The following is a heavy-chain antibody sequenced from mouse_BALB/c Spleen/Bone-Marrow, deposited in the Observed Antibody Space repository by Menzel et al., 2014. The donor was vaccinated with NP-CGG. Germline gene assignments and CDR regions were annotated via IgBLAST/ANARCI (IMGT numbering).Heavy chain of an antibody. CDR1: GYSFTGCN. V-gene: IGHV1S135*01. J-gene: IGHJ4*01. CDR2: IDPYYGGT. CDR3: ARGEIPPYYVMDY. Sequence: EVQLQQSGPELEKPGPSVKISCKASGYSFTGCNINWVKQSNGKSLEWIGNIDPYYGGTSYNQKFKGEATLTVDKSFSTAFIPLKSLTSEDSAVYYCARGEIPPYYVMDYWGQGTSVSGAS.